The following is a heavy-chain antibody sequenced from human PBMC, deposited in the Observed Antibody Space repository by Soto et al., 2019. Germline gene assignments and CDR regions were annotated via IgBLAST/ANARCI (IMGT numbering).Heavy chain of an antibody. CDR2: ISGSGGST. D-gene: IGHD5-12*01. CDR1: GFTFSSYA. J-gene: IGHJ4*02. V-gene: IGHV3-23*01. CDR3: AKVDIVATMRKTFDY. Sequence: GGSLRLSCAASGFTFSSYAMSWVRQAPGKGLEWVSAISGSGGSTYYADSVKGRFTISRDNSKSTLYLQMNSLRAEDTAVYYCAKVDIVATMRKTFDYWGQGTLVTVSS.